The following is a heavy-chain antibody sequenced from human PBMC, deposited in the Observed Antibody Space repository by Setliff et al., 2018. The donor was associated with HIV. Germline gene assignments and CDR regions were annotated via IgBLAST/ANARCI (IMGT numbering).Heavy chain of an antibody. Sequence: LSLTCAVYGGSFSDYYLNWFRLAPGKGLEWISHITNTGSSTNYADSVKGRFTISRDNAKYSLYLQMNTLRVEDTAVYYCMYGGRTATTHWGQGTLVTVSS. V-gene: IGHV3-11*04. CDR2: ITNTGSST. J-gene: IGHJ4*02. CDR1: GGSFSDYY. D-gene: IGHD4-17*01. CDR3: MYGGRTATTH.